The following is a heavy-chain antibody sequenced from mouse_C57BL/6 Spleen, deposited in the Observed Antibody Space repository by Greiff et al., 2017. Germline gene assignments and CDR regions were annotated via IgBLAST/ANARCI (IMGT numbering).Heavy chain of an antibody. Sequence: QVQLQQPGAELVKPGASVKLSCKASGYTFTSYWMHWVKQRPGQGLEWIGMIHPNSGSTNYNEKFKSKATLTVDKSSSTAYMQLSSLTSEDSAVYYCARSGDYLHAMDYWGQGTSVTVSS. J-gene: IGHJ4*01. CDR2: IHPNSGST. CDR3: ARSGDYLHAMDY. D-gene: IGHD2-4*01. CDR1: GYTFTSYW. V-gene: IGHV1-64*01.